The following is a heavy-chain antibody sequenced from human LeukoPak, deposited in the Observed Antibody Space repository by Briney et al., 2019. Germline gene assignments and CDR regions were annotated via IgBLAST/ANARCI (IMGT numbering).Heavy chain of an antibody. CDR1: GYTFTGYY. J-gene: IGHJ4*02. Sequence: GASVKVPCKASGYTFTGYYMHWVRQAPGQGLEWMGWINPNSGGTNYAQKFQGRVTMTRDTSISTAYMELSRLRSDDTAVYYCARDLWQQPRAMAPNYWGQGTLVTVSS. CDR2: INPNSGGT. V-gene: IGHV1-2*02. CDR3: ARDLWQQPRAMAPNY. D-gene: IGHD6-13*01.